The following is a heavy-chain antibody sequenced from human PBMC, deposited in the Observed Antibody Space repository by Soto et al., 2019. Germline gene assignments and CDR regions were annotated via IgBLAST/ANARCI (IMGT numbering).Heavy chain of an antibody. V-gene: IGHV1-2*02. D-gene: IGHD1-1*01. CDR3: ARGGTDPTFYYGMDV. Sequence: ASVKVSCKASGYTFTGYYIHWLRQAPGHGLQWMGWLNPDSSATNYAQNFQGRVTMTRDTSTSTAYMELSSLRSEDTAVYYCARGGTDPTFYYGMDVWGQGTTVTVSS. CDR2: LNPDSSAT. J-gene: IGHJ6*02. CDR1: GYTFTGYY.